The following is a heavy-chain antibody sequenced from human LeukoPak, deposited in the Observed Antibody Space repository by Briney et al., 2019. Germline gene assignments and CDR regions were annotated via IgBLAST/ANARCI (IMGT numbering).Heavy chain of an antibody. V-gene: IGHV3-7*03. CDR1: GFTFSTYW. CDR3: ARSRSGGSGSYYRNFDY. J-gene: IGHJ4*02. Sequence: GGSLRLSCAASGFTFSTYWMTWVRQAPGKGLEWVANIKQDGSEKYYVDSVRGRFTISRDNAKNSLYLRMNSLRAEDTAVYYCARSRSGGSGSYYRNFDYWGQGTLVTVSS. D-gene: IGHD3-10*01. CDR2: IKQDGSEK.